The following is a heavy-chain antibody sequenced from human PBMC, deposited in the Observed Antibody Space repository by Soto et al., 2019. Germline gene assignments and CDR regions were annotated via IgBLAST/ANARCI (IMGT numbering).Heavy chain of an antibody. CDR3: VRYVSEGIWFGELWHPGFEP. CDR2: IYYSGST. CDR1: GGSISSGGYY. Sequence: PSETMSLTCTVSGGSISSGGYYWSWIRQHPGKGLEWIGYIYYSGSTYYNPSLKSRVTISVDTSKNQFSLKLSSVTAADTAVYYWVRYVSEGIWFGELWHPGFEPWCEGSLVTVSS. D-gene: IGHD3-10*01. V-gene: IGHV4-31*03. J-gene: IGHJ5*02.